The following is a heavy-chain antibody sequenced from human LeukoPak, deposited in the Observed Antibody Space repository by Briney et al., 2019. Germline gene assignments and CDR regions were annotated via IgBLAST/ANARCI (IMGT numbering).Heavy chain of an antibody. CDR3: AKEGSSWWFGDY. V-gene: IGHV3-23*01. D-gene: IGHD3-10*01. CDR2: ITGSGGSR. CDR1: GFTFSSYA. J-gene: IGHJ4*02. Sequence: PGGSLRLSCAATGFTFSSYAMTWVRQAPGKGLELVSTITGSGGSRDYADSVKGRFTISRDNSKNTLYLQMNSLRAEDTAVYYCAKEGSSWWFGDYWGQGTLVTVSS.